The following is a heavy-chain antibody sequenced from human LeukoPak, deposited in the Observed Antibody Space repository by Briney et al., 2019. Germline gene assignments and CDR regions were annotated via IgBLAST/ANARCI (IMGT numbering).Heavy chain of an antibody. Sequence: ASVKVSCKASGYTFTSYGISSVRQAPGQGLEWMGWISAYNGNTNYAQKLQGRVTMTTDTSTSTAYMELRSLRSDDTVVYYCARSWDYDILTGRDAFDIWGQGTMVTVSS. CDR3: ARSWDYDILTGRDAFDI. CDR2: ISAYNGNT. J-gene: IGHJ3*02. D-gene: IGHD3-9*01. CDR1: GYTFTSYG. V-gene: IGHV1-18*01.